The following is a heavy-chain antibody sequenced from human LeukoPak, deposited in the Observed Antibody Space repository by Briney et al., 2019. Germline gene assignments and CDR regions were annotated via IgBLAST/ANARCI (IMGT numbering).Heavy chain of an antibody. V-gene: IGHV3-11*03. CDR2: ISSSAYT. Sequence: GGSLRLSCAASGFTFSDYYMSWIRQAPGKGLEWISYISSSAYTNYADSVKGRFTISRDNAKNSMYLQMNSLRAEDTAVYYCARISGSYVFDYWGQGTLVTISS. CDR3: ARISGSYVFDY. D-gene: IGHD1-26*01. J-gene: IGHJ4*02. CDR1: GFTFSDYY.